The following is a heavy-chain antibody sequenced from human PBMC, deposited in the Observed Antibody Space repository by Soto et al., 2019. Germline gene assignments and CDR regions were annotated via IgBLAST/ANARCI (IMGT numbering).Heavy chain of an antibody. CDR2: IFSSGTT. Sequence: SETLSLTCTVSGGSISSYYWTWIRQAPGKGLQWIGYIFSSGTTNYNPSLKSRVTLSVDSSKSQFFLNLSSVTAADTAVYYCARASGTYPLYYGMGVWGQGTTVTVSS. D-gene: IGHD1-26*01. CDR1: GGSISSYY. J-gene: IGHJ6*02. CDR3: ARASGTYPLYYGMGV. V-gene: IGHV4-59*01.